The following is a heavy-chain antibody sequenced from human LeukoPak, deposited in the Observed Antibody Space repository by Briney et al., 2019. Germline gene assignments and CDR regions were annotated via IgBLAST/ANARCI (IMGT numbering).Heavy chain of an antibody. Sequence: GGSLRLSCAASGFTFSSFWMGWVRQTPGKRLEWVANMNIDGSEKYYADSVKGRFIISRDNSKNTLYLQMNSLRAEDTAVYYCARDPKGGFSYGWGAFDIWGQGTMVTISS. CDR1: GFTFSSFW. D-gene: IGHD5-18*01. CDR2: MNIDGSEK. J-gene: IGHJ3*02. CDR3: ARDPKGGFSYGWGAFDI. V-gene: IGHV3-7*01.